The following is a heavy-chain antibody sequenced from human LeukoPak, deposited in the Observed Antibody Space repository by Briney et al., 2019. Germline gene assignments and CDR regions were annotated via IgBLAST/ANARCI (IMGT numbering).Heavy chain of an antibody. CDR2: IYYSGST. J-gene: IGHJ6*03. Sequence: PSETLSLTCTVSGGSISSISYYWGWLRQPPGKGLEWIGSIYYSGSTYYNPSLKSRVTISVDTSKNQFSLKLSSVTAADTAVYYCARYYYYYYYMDVWGKGTTVTVSS. CDR1: GGSISSISYY. CDR3: ARYYYYYYYMDV. V-gene: IGHV4-39*07.